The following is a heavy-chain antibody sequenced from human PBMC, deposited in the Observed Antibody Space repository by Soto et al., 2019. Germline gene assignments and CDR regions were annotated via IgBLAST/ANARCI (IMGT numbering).Heavy chain of an antibody. CDR2: ISSSGSTI. J-gene: IGHJ6*02. V-gene: IGHV3-48*03. Sequence: GGSLGLSCAASGFTFISYEMNWVRRAPGTGLEWVSYISSSGSTIYYADSVKGRFTISRDNAKNSLYLQMNSLRAEDTAVYYCARDRVQLWFQPHYYYYGMDVWGQGTTVTVAS. D-gene: IGHD5-18*01. CDR3: ARDRVQLWFQPHYYYYGMDV. CDR1: GFTFISYE.